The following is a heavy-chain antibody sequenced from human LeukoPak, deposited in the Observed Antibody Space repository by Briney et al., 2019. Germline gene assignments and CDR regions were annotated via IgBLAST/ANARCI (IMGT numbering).Heavy chain of an antibody. CDR1: GFTFSDYY. CDR3: ARDSFYGSGSYFNFQH. J-gene: IGHJ1*01. D-gene: IGHD3-10*01. Sequence: PGGSLRLSCAASGFTFSDYYMSWIRQAPGKGLEWVSYISSSGSTIYYADSVKGRFTISRDNAKNSLYLQMNSLRAEDTAVYYCARDSFYGSGSYFNFQHWGQGTLVTVSS. V-gene: IGHV3-11*04. CDR2: ISSSGSTI.